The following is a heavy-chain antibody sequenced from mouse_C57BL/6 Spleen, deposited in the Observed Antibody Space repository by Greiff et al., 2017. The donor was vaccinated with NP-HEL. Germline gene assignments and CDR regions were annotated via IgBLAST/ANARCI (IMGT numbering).Heavy chain of an antibody. J-gene: IGHJ3*01. CDR2: IWSGGST. CDR1: GFSLTSYG. V-gene: IGHV2-2*01. Sequence: VQLVESGPGLVQPSQSLSITCTVSGFSLTSYGVHWVRQSPGKGLEWLGVIWSGGSTDYNAAFISRLSISKDNSTSQVFFKMNSLQADDTAIYYCARTNWDVAWFAYWGQGTLVTVSA. CDR3: ARTNWDVAWFAY. D-gene: IGHD4-1*01.